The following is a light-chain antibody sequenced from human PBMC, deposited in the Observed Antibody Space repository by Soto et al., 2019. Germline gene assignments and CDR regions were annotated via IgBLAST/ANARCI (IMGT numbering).Light chain of an antibody. CDR2: GAS. Sequence: EIVLTQSPGTLSLSPGERATLSCRASQSLSNNIYLAWYQQKRGQAPRLLIYGASTRATGIPGRFRGSGSGTEFTLTITSLQSEDFAVYFCQQYNNWPPDTFGQGTKVDIK. CDR1: QSLSNN. V-gene: IGKV3-15*01. CDR3: QQYNNWPPDT. J-gene: IGKJ2*01.